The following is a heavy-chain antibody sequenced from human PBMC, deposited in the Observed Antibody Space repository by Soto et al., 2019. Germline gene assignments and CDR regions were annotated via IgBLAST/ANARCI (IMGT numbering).Heavy chain of an antibody. CDR1: VGSFSGYY. Sequence: PSETLSLTCAVYVGSFSGYYWSWIRQPPGKGLEWIGEINHSGSTNYNPSLKSRVTISVDTSKNQFSLKLSSVTAADTAVYYCARDRPGSYVWGQGTTVTVSS. J-gene: IGHJ6*02. CDR3: ARDRPGSYV. D-gene: IGHD3-10*01. V-gene: IGHV4-34*01. CDR2: INHSGST.